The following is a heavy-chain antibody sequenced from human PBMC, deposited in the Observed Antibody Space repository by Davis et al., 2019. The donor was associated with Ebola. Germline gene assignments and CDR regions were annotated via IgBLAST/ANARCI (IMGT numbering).Heavy chain of an antibody. V-gene: IGHV3-23*01. J-gene: IGHJ6*02. CDR1: GFTFSSYA. CDR2: ISGSGGST. CDR3: AKGDMGYYYYGMDV. Sequence: GESLKISCAASGFTFSSYAMSWVRQAPGKGLEWVSAISGSGGSTYYADSVKGRFTISRDNSKNTLYLQMNSLRAEDTAVYYCAKGDMGYYYYGMDVWGQGTTVTVSS. D-gene: IGHD3-9*01.